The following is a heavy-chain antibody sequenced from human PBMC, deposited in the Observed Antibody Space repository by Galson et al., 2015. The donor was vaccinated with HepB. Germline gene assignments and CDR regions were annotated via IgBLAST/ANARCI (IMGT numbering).Heavy chain of an antibody. CDR3: ARGLTETYGSGSYYVDY. V-gene: IGHV1-69*02. Sequence: SVKVSCKASGGTFSSYTISWVRQAPGQGLEWMGRIIPILGIANYAQKFQGRVTITADKSTSTAYMELSSLRSEDTAVYYCARGLTETYGSGSYYVDYWGQGTLVTVSS. D-gene: IGHD3-10*01. CDR1: GGTFSSYT. CDR2: IIPILGIA. J-gene: IGHJ4*02.